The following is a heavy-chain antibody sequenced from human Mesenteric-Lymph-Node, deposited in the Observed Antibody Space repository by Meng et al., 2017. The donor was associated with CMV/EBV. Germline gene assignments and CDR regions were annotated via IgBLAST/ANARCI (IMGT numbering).Heavy chain of an antibody. CDR2: ISSGGGVST. D-gene: IGHD3-10*01. CDR1: GLAFSNYG. Sequence: SGLAFSNYGMGWVRQAPGKGLEWVSGISSGGGVSTYYAESVKGRLTIARDTPRDTLYLHMNSLRAEDTAVYYCARVGSGNIYWYFDLWGRGTLVTVSS. J-gene: IGHJ2*01. V-gene: IGHV3-23*01. CDR3: ARVGSGNIYWYFDL.